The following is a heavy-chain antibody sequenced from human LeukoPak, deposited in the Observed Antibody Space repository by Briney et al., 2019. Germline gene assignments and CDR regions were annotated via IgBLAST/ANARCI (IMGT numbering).Heavy chain of an antibody. V-gene: IGHV3-30*02. D-gene: IGHD4-17*01. CDR3: AKDKSDYGDYSYMDV. CDR2: IRYDGSNK. J-gene: IGHJ6*03. CDR1: AFTFSSYG. Sequence: GGSLRLSCAASAFTFSSYGMHWVRQAPGKGLDWVAFIRYDGSNKYCADSVKGRFTVSRDNSKNTLYLQMNSLRAEDTAVYYCAKDKSDYGDYSYMDVWGKGTTVTVSS.